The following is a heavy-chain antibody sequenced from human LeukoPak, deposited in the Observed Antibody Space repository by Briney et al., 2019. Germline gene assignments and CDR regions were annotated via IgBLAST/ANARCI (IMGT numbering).Heavy chain of an antibody. V-gene: IGHV1-24*01. J-gene: IGHJ4*02. Sequence: GASVKVSCKVFGYTLTELSMHWVRQPPGKGLEWMGGFDPEDGETIYAQKFQGRVSMTEDTSADTAYMELRSLRSDDTAVYYCARDHYDSSGPFGQKRSTDYWGQGTLVTVSS. CDR2: FDPEDGET. D-gene: IGHD3-22*01. CDR3: ARDHYDSSGPFGQKRSTDY. CDR1: GYTLTELS.